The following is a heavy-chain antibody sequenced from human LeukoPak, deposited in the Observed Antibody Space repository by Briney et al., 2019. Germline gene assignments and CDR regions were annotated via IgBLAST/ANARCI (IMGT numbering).Heavy chain of an antibody. CDR2: ICYGGNT. CDR1: AGSINLYC. V-gene: IGHV4-59*08. J-gene: IGHJ4*02. CDR3: ARHRGHYSDFYFDF. D-gene: IGHD4-11*01. Sequence: SVTLSLTCTVSAGSINLYCWTWIRQPPGKGLEWIGYICYGGNTNYSPSLESRVIMSVDMSKNQFSLKLSSVTAADTAVYYCARHRGHYSDFYFDFWGQGSPVTVSS.